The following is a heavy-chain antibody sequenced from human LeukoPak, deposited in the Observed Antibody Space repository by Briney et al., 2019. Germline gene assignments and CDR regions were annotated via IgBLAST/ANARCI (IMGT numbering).Heavy chain of an antibody. V-gene: IGHV5-51*01. CDR1: GYIFTTYW. D-gene: IGHD4-23*01. CDR2: IYPGDPDS. Sequence: GESLKISCTGSGYIFTTYWIAWVRQMPGKGLVWMGIIYPGDPDSRYSPSFEGQVTISADKSISTAYLQWSSLKASDTAMYYCARLGGYGGNSDYFDSWGQGTLVTVSS. J-gene: IGHJ4*02. CDR3: ARLGGYGGNSDYFDS.